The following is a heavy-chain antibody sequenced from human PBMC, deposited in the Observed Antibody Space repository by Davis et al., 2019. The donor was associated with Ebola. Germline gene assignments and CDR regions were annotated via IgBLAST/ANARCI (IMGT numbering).Heavy chain of an antibody. CDR2: INPNSGGT. Sequence: ASVKVSCKASGYTFTGYYMHWVRQAPGQGLEWMGWINPNSGGTNYAQKFQGRVTMTRDTSISTAYMELSRLRSDDTAVYYCAREWELLRPQRHNWFDPWGQGTLVTVSS. V-gene: IGHV1-2*02. CDR3: AREWELLRPQRHNWFDP. CDR1: GYTFTGYY. J-gene: IGHJ5*02. D-gene: IGHD1-26*01.